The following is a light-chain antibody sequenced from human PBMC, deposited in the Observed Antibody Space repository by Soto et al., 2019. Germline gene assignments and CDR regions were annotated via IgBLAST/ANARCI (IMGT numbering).Light chain of an antibody. J-gene: IGLJ1*01. V-gene: IGLV2-14*01. CDR1: SSDVGGYNY. CDR2: EVS. Sequence: QSALTQPASVSGSPGQSITISCTGTSSDVGGYNYVSWYQQHPGKAPKLMIYEVSNRPSGVSNRFSGSKSGNTASLTISGLQAEDEADYYCSSYTSSSIDYAFGTGTQLTVL. CDR3: SSYTSSSIDYA.